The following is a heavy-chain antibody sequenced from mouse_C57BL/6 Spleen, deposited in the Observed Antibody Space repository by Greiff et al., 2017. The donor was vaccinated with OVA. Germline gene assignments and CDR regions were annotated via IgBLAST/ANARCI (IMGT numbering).Heavy chain of an antibody. CDR3: ARLEFITTVVAQYFDV. D-gene: IGHD1-1*01. CDR2: ISSGGSYT. Sequence: EVQGVESGGDLVKPGGSLKLSCAASGFTFSSYGMSWVRQTPDKRLEWVATISSGGSYTYYPDSVKGRFTISRDNAKNTRYLQMSSLKSEDTAMYYCARLEFITTVVAQYFDVWGTGTTVTVSS. CDR1: GFTFSSYG. J-gene: IGHJ1*03. V-gene: IGHV5-6*01.